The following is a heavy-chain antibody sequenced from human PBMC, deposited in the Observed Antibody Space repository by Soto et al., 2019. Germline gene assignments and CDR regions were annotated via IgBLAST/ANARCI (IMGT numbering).Heavy chain of an antibody. V-gene: IGHV1-45*02. CDR3: ASGGAGSGPFTWELPDH. J-gene: IGHJ4*02. CDR2: ITPFSGDV. Sequence: QMQLVQSGAEVKRTGSTVTVSCKALGNTFTYRYLHWVRQAPGQALEWMGWITPFSGDVHYAQKFQERLTSTRDRSINTAYMRMSSLRPEDTAMYYCASGGAGSGPFTWELPDHWGQGTLVTVSS. D-gene: IGHD1-26*01. CDR1: GNTFTYRY.